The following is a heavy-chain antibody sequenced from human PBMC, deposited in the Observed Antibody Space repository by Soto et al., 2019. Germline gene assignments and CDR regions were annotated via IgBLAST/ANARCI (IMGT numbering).Heavy chain of an antibody. J-gene: IGHJ4*02. D-gene: IGHD3-16*01. Sequence: SVKVSCKASGGTFSSYAISWVRQAPGQGLEWMGGIIPIFGTANYAQKFQGRVTITADESTSTAYMELSSLRSEDTAVYYCARLRGSYDYVWGSYHYWGQGTMVSVSS. CDR3: ARLRGSYDYVWGSYHY. CDR2: IIPIFGTA. V-gene: IGHV1-69*13. CDR1: GGTFSSYA.